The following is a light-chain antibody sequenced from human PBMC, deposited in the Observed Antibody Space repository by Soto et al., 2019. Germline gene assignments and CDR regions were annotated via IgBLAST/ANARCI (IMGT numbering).Light chain of an antibody. CDR2: GAS. V-gene: IGKV3-15*01. CDR1: QSVSSN. CDR3: QQYNNWPWT. Sequence: ITQSPCTLSVSPGERATLSCRASQSVSSNLAWYQQKPGQAPRLLIYGASTRATGIPARFSGSGSGTEFTLTISSLQSEDFAVYYCQQYNNWPWTFGQGTKVDIK. J-gene: IGKJ1*01.